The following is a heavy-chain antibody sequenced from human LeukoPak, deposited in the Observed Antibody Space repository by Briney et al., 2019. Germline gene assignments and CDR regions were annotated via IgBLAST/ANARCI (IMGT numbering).Heavy chain of an antibody. J-gene: IGHJ5*02. Sequence: SETLSLTCAVSDYSISSGYYWGWIRQPPGKGLEWIGSIYYSGTTYYNPSLKSRVAISVDTSKNQFSLKLSSVTAADTAVYYCARLLGEIDPWGQGTLVTVSS. D-gene: IGHD3-10*02. CDR1: DYSISSGYY. V-gene: IGHV4-38-2*01. CDR3: ARLLGEIDP. CDR2: IYYSGTT.